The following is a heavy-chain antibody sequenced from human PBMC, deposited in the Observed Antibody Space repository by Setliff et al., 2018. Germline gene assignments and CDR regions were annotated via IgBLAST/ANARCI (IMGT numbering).Heavy chain of an antibody. V-gene: IGHV3-23*01. J-gene: IGHJ4*02. CDR2: ISGSGGST. D-gene: IGHD3-16*01. Sequence: GGSLRLSCTASEFTFSSYAMSWVRQAPGKGLEWVSSISGSGGSTYYADSVKGRFTISRDNSQNTLYLQMNSLRAEDTAVYFCAKYVKKFAHFDYWGQGTLVTVSS. CDR3: AKYVKKFAHFDY. CDR1: EFTFSSYA.